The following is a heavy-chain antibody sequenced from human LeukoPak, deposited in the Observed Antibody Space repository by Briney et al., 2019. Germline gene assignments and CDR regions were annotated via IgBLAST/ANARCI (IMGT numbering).Heavy chain of an antibody. D-gene: IGHD1-7*01. Sequence: GGSLRLSCAASGFTFSSYAMHWVRQTPGKGLEWVAVISYDGSNKYYADSVKGRFTISRDNSKNTLYLQMNSLRAEDTAVYYCARESITGTVTLDYWGQGTLVTVSS. CDR2: ISYDGSNK. CDR1: GFTFSSYA. V-gene: IGHV3-30-3*01. CDR3: ARESITGTVTLDY. J-gene: IGHJ4*02.